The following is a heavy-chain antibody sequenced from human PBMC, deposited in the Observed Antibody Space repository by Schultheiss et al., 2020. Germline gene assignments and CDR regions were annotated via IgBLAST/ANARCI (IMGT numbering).Heavy chain of an antibody. Sequence: ETLSLTCAASGFTFSSYWMSWVRQAPGKGLEWVANIKQDGSEKYYVDSVKGRFTISRDNAKNSLYLQMNSLRAEDTAVYYCASQPHHYDFWSGYYLYYMDVWGKGTTVTVSS. CDR1: GFTFSSYW. CDR3: ASQPHHYDFWSGYYLYYMDV. J-gene: IGHJ6*03. V-gene: IGHV3-7*03. CDR2: IKQDGSEK. D-gene: IGHD3-3*01.